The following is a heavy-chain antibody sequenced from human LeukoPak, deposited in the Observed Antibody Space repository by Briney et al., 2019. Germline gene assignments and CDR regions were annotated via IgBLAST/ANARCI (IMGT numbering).Heavy chain of an antibody. CDR1: VYTFTSYG. V-gene: IGHV1-18*04. CDR3: ARPAGYSSSYPFDY. J-gene: IGHJ4*02. CDR2: ISAYNGNT. D-gene: IGHD6-13*01. Sequence: GASVKVSCKASVYTFTSYGISWVRQAPGQGLECMGWISAYNGNTNYAQKLQGRVTMTTDTSTSTAYLELRSLRSDDTAVYYCARPAGYSSSYPFDYWGQGTLVTVSS.